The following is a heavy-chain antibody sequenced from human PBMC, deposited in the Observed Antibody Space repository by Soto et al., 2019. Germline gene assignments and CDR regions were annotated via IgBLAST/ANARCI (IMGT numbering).Heavy chain of an antibody. CDR3: AYRKGAATGTGNWFDP. D-gene: IGHD1-1*01. J-gene: IGHJ5*02. V-gene: IGHV2-5*02. CDR2: FYWDDDK. CDR1: GFSLTTNGVG. Sequence: GSGPTLVNPTETLTLTCPFSGFSLTTNGVGVGWIRQPPGKPLEWLGLFYWDDDKRYSPSLQNRLTISKDTSKNQVVLTLANMAPEDTGTYYCAYRKGAATGTGNWFDPWGQGTPVTVSS.